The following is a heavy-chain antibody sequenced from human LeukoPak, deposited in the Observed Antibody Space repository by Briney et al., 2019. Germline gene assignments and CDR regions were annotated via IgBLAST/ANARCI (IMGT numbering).Heavy chain of an antibody. CDR2: IKQDGGEK. CDR1: GLTFSSYW. CDR3: ARDPYVWGSYQTDY. V-gene: IGHV3-7*03. Sequence: GGSLRLSCVASGLTFSSYWMSWVRQAPGKGLEWVANIKQDGGEKYYVDSVKGRFTISRDNAKSSLYLQMNSLRAEDTAVYYCARDPYVWGSYQTDYWGQGTLVTVSS. D-gene: IGHD3-16*02. J-gene: IGHJ4*02.